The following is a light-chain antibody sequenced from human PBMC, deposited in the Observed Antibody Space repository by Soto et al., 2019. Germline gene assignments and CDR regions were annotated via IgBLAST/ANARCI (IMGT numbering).Light chain of an antibody. CDR2: NAR. CDR1: STDFVSYNR. Sequence: QSVLTQPPSVSGSPGQTVTISCTGTSTDFVSYNRVSWYQQPPGTATKLRIYNARNRPSGVPDRFSGSKSGNTASLTISGLQAADEADYYCSLYTSENTYVFGTGPKVTVL. V-gene: IGLV2-18*01. J-gene: IGLJ1*01. CDR3: SLYTSENTYV.